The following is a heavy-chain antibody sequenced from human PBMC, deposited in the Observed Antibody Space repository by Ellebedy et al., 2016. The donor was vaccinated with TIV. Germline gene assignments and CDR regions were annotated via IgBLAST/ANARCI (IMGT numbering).Heavy chain of an antibody. CDR2: ISSSSSYI. Sequence: GESLKISXAASGFTFSSYSMNWVRQAPGKGLEWVSSISSSSSYIYYADSVKGRFTISRDNAKNSLFLQMNSLRAEDTAVYYCATELAWDNAFDIWGQGTMVTVSS. CDR1: GFTFSSYS. V-gene: IGHV3-21*01. J-gene: IGHJ3*02. CDR3: ATELAWDNAFDI. D-gene: IGHD1-1*01.